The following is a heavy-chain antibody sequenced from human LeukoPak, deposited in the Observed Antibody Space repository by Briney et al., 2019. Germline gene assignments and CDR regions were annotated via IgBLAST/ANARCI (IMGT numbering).Heavy chain of an antibody. D-gene: IGHD2-15*01. V-gene: IGHV3-33*01. CDR2: IWYDGSNK. CDR1: GFTFSNYG. CDR3: ARVGYCSGGSCYPDYYYFYGMDV. J-gene: IGHJ6*02. Sequence: GSLRLFCAASGFTFSNYGMHWVRQAPGKGLEWVAVIWYDGSNKYYADSVKGRFTISRDNSRTTLYLQMNSLRAEDTAVYYCARVGYCSGGSCYPDYYYFYGMDVWGQGTTVTVSS.